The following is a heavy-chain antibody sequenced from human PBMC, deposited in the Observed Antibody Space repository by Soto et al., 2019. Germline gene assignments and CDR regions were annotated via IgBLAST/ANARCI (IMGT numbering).Heavy chain of an antibody. J-gene: IGHJ4*02. V-gene: IGHV3-30-3*01. Sequence: GGSLRLSRAASGLTFSSYAMSWVRQAPAKGLEWVAATSYDGSNKYYADSVKGRFTISRDNSKNTLDLQMNSLRTEDTAVYYCAGVYYGGDSVNNFWGQGTLVTVSS. CDR1: GLTFSSYA. CDR3: AGVYYGGDSVNNF. D-gene: IGHD4-17*01. CDR2: TSYDGSNK.